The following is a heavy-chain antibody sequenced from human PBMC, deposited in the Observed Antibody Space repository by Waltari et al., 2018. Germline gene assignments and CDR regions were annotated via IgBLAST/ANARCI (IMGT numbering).Heavy chain of an antibody. CDR3: ARDGGGRWLQLGAGGMDV. V-gene: IGHV4-39*07. CDR2: IYYSGST. J-gene: IGHJ6*02. Sequence: QLQLQESGPGLVKPSETLSLTCTVSGGSISSSSYDWGWIRPPPGKGLEWIGSIYYSGSTYYNPSLKSRVTISVDTSKNQFSLKLSSVTAADTAVYYCARDGGGRWLQLGAGGMDVWGQGTTVTVSS. D-gene: IGHD5-12*01. CDR1: GGSISSSSYD.